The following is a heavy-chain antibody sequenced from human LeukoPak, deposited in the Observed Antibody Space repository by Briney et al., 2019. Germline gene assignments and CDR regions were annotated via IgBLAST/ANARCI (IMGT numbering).Heavy chain of an antibody. CDR1: GGSISSSNW. V-gene: IGHV4-4*02. CDR2: IYHSGST. D-gene: IGHD3-22*01. J-gene: IGHJ4*02. CDR3: ARILTPDYYDSSGYYPPLRYFDY. Sequence: PSGTLSLTCAVSGGSISSSNWWSWVRQPPGKGLEWIGEIYHSGSTNYNPSLKSRVTISVDKSKNQFSLKLSSVTAADTAVYYCARILTPDYYDSSGYYPPLRYFDYWGQGTLVTVSS.